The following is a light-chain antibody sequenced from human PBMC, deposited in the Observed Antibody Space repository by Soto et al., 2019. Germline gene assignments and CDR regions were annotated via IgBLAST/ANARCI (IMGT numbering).Light chain of an antibody. CDR3: QSYDSSLSNLVV. CDR2: DNN. Sequence: QSVLTQPPSVSGAPGQRVTISCTGSSSNTGADYDVHWYQHLPGSAPKLLIYDNNIGPSGVPDRFSGSKSGTSASLAITGLQAEDEGDYYCQSYDSSLSNLVVFGGGTKVTVL. CDR1: SSNTGADYD. J-gene: IGLJ2*01. V-gene: IGLV1-40*01.